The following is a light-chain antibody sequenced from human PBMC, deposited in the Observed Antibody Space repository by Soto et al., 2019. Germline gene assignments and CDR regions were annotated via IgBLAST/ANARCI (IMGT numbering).Light chain of an antibody. CDR1: QSITRY. J-gene: IGKJ1*01. V-gene: IGKV1-39*01. CDR3: QQSYSTLRT. Sequence: DIQVTQSPSSLSASVGDRVPITCRASQSITRYLNWYQKKTGKGPKVLIYAASSLQRGVPSRFSGSAYGTALTTTISSLKNEDFATYYCQQSYSTLRTFGHGTKVDIK. CDR2: AAS.